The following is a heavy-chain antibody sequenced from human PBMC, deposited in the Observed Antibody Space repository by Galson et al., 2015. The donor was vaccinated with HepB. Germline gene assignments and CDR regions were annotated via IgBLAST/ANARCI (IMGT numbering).Heavy chain of an antibody. CDR2: ISAYNGNT. CDR1: GYTFTSYG. Sequence: SVKVSCKASGYTFTSYGISWVRQAPGQGLEWMGWISAYNGNTNYAQKLQGRVTMTTDTSTSTAYMELRSLRSDDTAVYYCARAQGGVQKHKLIVDYYYYYMDVWGKGTTVTVSS. V-gene: IGHV1-18*01. D-gene: IGHD1-26*01. J-gene: IGHJ6*03. CDR3: ARAQGGVQKHKLIVDYYYYYMDV.